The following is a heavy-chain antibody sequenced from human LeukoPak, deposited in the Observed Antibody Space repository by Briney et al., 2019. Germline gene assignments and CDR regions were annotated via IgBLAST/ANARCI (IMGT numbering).Heavy chain of an antibody. CDR3: ARDSGLGAQGLTS. Sequence: GGSLRLSCAASGFTFSSYGMHWVRQAPGKGLEWVAVISYDGSNKYYADSVKGRFTISRDNSKNTLYLQMNSLRAEDTAVYYCARDSGLGAQGLTSWGQGTLVIVSS. V-gene: IGHV3-30*03. D-gene: IGHD2-15*01. CDR2: ISYDGSNK. CDR1: GFTFSSYG. J-gene: IGHJ4*02.